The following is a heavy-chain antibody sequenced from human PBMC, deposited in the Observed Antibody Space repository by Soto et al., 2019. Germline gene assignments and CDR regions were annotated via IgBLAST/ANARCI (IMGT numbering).Heavy chain of an antibody. V-gene: IGHV4-59*01. J-gene: IGHJ3*02. D-gene: IGHD3-10*01. Sequence: QVQLQESGPGLVKPSETLSLTCTVSGGSISSYYWSWIRQPPGKGLEWIGYIYYSGSTNYNPSLKSRVTISVDTSKNQFSLKLSSVTAADTAVYYCARGFSSARYYGSGSYAFDIWGLGTMVTVSS. CDR3: ARGFSSARYYGSGSYAFDI. CDR1: GGSISSYY. CDR2: IYYSGST.